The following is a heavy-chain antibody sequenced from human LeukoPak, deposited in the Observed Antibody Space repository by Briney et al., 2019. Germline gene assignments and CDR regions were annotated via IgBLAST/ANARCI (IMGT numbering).Heavy chain of an antibody. D-gene: IGHD3-22*01. CDR3: ARDGDYYDSSGYRPVDY. J-gene: IGHJ4*02. V-gene: IGHV3-30-3*01. Sequence: GGSLRLSCAASGFTFSSYAMHWVRQAPGKGLEWVAVISYDGSNKYYADSVKGRFTISRDNSKNTLYLQMNSLRAEDTAVYYCARDGDYYDSSGYRPVDYWGQGTLVTVSS. CDR2: ISYDGSNK. CDR1: GFTFSSYA.